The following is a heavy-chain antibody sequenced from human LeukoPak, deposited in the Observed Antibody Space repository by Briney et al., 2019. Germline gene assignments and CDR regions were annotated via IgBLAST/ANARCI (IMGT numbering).Heavy chain of an antibody. J-gene: IGHJ4*02. CDR1: GGPISSSSYY. CDR2: IYYSGST. Sequence: SETLSLTCTVSGGPISSSSYYWGWVRQPPGKGLEWIGSIYYSGSTYYSPSLKSRVTISVDTSKNQFSLKLSSVTAADTAVYYCARGYYYFDYWGQGTLVTVSS. V-gene: IGHV4-39*01. CDR3: ARGYYYFDY. D-gene: IGHD3-22*01.